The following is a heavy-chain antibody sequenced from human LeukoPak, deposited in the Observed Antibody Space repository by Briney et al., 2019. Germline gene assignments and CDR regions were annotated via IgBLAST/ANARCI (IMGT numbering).Heavy chain of an antibody. CDR2: INTDGSST. D-gene: IGHD2-21*01. V-gene: IGHV3-74*01. CDR1: GFTFSNSW. CDR3: VQGFHFDS. J-gene: IGHJ4*02. Sequence: GGSLRLSCVASGFTFSNSWMHWVRQGPGKGLVWVSRINTDGSSTGSADSAKGRFTISRDNAKNTLYLQMNSLRAEDTAVYYCVQGFHFDSWGQGTLATVSS.